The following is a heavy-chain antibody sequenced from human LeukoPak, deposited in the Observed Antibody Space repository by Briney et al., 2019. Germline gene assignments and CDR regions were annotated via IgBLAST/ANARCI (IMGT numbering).Heavy chain of an antibody. D-gene: IGHD6-13*01. CDR3: IAAATNAFDI. J-gene: IGHJ3*02. CDR1: GFAFSSYW. CDR2: IKQDGSEK. V-gene: IGHV3-7*01. Sequence: GGSLRLSCAASGFAFSSYWMSWVRQAPGKGLEWVANIKQDGSEKYYVDSVKGRFTISRDNAKNSLYLQMNSLRAEDTAVYYCIAAATNAFDIWGQGTMVTVSS.